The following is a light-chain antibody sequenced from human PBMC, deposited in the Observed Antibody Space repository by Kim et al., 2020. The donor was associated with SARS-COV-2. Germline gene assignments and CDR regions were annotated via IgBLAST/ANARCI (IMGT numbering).Light chain of an antibody. CDR3: QQSYSTPYT. Sequence: GDRVAITCRASQSISSYLNWYQQKPGKAPKLLIYAASSLQSGVPSRFSGSGSGTDFTLTISSLQPEDFATYYCQQSYSTPYTFGQGTKLEI. V-gene: IGKV1-39*01. CDR2: AAS. CDR1: QSISSY. J-gene: IGKJ2*01.